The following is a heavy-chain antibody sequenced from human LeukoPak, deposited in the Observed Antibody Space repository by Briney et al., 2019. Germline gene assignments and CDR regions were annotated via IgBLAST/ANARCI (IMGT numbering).Heavy chain of an antibody. J-gene: IGHJ3*02. Sequence: PSETLSLTCTVSGGSISSGSYYWSWIRQPAGKGLEWIGRIYTSGSTNYNPSPKSRVTISEDPSKNQFSLKLSSVTAADTAVYYCAREDGTSMDNAFDIWGQGTMVTVSS. CDR1: GGSISSGSYY. V-gene: IGHV4-61*02. CDR3: AREDGTSMDNAFDI. CDR2: IYTSGST. D-gene: IGHD5-18*01.